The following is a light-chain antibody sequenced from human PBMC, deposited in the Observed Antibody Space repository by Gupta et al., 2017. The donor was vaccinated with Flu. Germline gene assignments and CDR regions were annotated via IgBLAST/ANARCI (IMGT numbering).Light chain of an antibody. CDR1: SSTIGSNS. CDR3: VTWDNSLSGRV. J-gene: IGLJ3*02. Sequence: QSVLTQSPSASGTPGQRVTISCSGGSSTIGSNSVFWYRHLPGTAPKLLIYRNNQRPSGVPDRFSGSKSGTSASLAISGLRSEDEADFYCVTWDNSLSGRVFGGGTKLTVL. V-gene: IGLV1-47*01. CDR2: RNN.